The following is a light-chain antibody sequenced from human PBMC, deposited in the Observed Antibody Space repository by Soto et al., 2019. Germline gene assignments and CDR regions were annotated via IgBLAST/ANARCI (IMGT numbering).Light chain of an antibody. Sequence: DIQMTQSPSTLSASVGDRVTITCRASQSISSWLAWYQQKPGKAPQLLIYDASSLESGVPSRFSGSGSGPEFTLTIRSLQPDDFATYYCQQYNSYWITFGQGTRLEIK. CDR1: QSISSW. CDR3: QQYNSYWIT. CDR2: DAS. V-gene: IGKV1-5*01. J-gene: IGKJ5*01.